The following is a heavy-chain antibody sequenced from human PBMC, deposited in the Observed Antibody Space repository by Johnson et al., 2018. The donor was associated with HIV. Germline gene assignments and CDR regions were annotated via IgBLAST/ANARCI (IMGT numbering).Heavy chain of an antibody. D-gene: IGHD5-18*01. CDR1: GFTFSSYA. CDR2: ISYDGSNK. Sequence: QVQLVESGGGVVQPGRSLRLSCAASGFTFSSYAMHWVRQAPGKGLEWVAVISYDGSNKYYADSVKGRFTISRDNAKNSLYLQRNSLRAEDTAVYYEARDIAIQLWSHDAFDIWGQGTMVTVSS. V-gene: IGHV3-30*04. J-gene: IGHJ3*02. CDR3: ARDIAIQLWSHDAFDI.